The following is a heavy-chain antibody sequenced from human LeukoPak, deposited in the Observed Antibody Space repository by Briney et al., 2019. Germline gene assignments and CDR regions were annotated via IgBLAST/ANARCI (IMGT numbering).Heavy chain of an antibody. J-gene: IGHJ6*02. CDR2: MKPNSGNT. CDR1: GYTFTSYD. CDR3: ARDANYDLLTGYYSSYYYYGMDV. Sequence: ASVKVSCKASGYTFTSYDINWVRQATGQGLEWMGWMKPNSGNTGYAQKFQGRVTMTRNTSISTAYMELSRLRSEDTAVYYCARDANYDLLTGYYSSYYYYGMDVWGQGTTVTVSS. D-gene: IGHD3-9*01. V-gene: IGHV1-8*01.